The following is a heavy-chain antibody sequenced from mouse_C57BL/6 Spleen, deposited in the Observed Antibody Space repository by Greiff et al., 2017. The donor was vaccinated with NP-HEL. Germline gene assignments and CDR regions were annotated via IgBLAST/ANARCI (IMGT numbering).Heavy chain of an antibody. V-gene: IGHV1-69*01. Sequence: QVQLQQPGAELVMPGASVKLSCKASGYTFTSYWMHWVKQRPGQGLEWIGEIDPSDSYTNYNQKFKGKSTLTVDKSSSTAYMQLSSLASEDSAVYYCARSRWGGGYAMEYWGQGTSVTVSS. J-gene: IGHJ4*01. CDR3: ARSRWGGGYAMEY. D-gene: IGHD2-3*01. CDR1: GYTFTSYW. CDR2: IDPSDSYT.